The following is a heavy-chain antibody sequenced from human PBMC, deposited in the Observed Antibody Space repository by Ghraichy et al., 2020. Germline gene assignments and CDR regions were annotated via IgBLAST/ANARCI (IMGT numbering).Heavy chain of an antibody. CDR1: GFTFSSYA. V-gene: IGHV3-23*01. CDR3: AKDMNWNLGYYFDY. J-gene: IGHJ4*02. D-gene: IGHD1-7*01. Sequence: GGSLRLSCAASGFTFSSYAMSWVRQAPGKGLEWVSAISGSAGNTYYADSVKGRFTISRDNSKNTLYLQMNSLRAEDTAVYYCAKDMNWNLGYYFDYWGQGTLVTVSS. CDR2: ISGSAGNT.